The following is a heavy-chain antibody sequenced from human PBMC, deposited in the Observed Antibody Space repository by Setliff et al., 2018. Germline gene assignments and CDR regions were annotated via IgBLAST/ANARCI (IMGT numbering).Heavy chain of an antibody. V-gene: IGHV4-39*01. CDR2: IYHNGVT. J-gene: IGHJ4*02. CDR3: ASVDIVLMVYAL. Sequence: SETLSLTCNVSGDSISSRTYYWGWIRQSPGKGLEWIGNIYHNGVTYNNPSLKSRLTLSLDAPMNQFSLKLSSVTAADTAVYYCASVDIVLMVYALWGQGTLVTVSS. CDR1: GDSISSRTYY. D-gene: IGHD2-8*01.